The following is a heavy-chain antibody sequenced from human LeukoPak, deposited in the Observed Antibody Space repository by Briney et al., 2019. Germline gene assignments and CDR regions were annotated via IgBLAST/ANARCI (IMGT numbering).Heavy chain of an antibody. CDR2: IWYDGSNK. CDR3: ARTIAAAGNSNWFDP. V-gene: IGHV3-33*01. Sequence: GGSLRLSCAASGFTFSSYGMHWVRQAPGKGLEWVAVIWYDGSNKYYADSVKGRFTISSDNAKNSLYLQMNSLRAEDTAVYYCARTIAAAGNSNWFDPWGQGTLVTVSS. J-gene: IGHJ5*02. CDR1: GFTFSSYG. D-gene: IGHD6-13*01.